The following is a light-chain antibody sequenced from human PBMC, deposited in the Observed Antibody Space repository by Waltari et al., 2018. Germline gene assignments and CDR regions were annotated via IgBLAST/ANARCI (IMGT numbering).Light chain of an antibody. CDR3: QEYDSLPIT. J-gene: IGKJ4*01. V-gene: IGKV1-5*03. Sequence: DIQMTQSPSTLSASVGDRVTIPCRASQYVKNNLAWYQQKPGKAPKILIHKASRLESGVPSRFSGSGFGTEFTLTISSLQPDDFATYYCQEYDSLPITFGGGTKVDIK. CDR1: QYVKNN. CDR2: KAS.